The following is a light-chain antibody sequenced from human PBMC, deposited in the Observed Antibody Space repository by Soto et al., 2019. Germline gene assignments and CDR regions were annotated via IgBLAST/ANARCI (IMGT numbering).Light chain of an antibody. CDR1: QGIRNE. J-gene: IGKJ1*01. CDR2: AAS. V-gene: IGKV1-17*01. Sequence: DIQMTQFPSSLSASVGDRVTITCRASQGIRNELAWYQQKPGKATKRLIYAASSLQSGVPSRFSGSGSGTEFTLEISSLQPEDFATYYCLQHSTYPLTFGQGTKVEIK. CDR3: LQHSTYPLT.